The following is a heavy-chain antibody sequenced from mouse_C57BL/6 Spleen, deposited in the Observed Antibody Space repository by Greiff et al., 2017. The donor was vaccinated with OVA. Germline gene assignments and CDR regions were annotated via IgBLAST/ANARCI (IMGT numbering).Heavy chain of an antibody. D-gene: IGHD2-2*01. CDR1: GYTFTSYW. V-gene: IGHV1-55*01. J-gene: IGHJ4*01. CDR2: IYPGSGST. Sequence: QVQLQQPGAELVKPGASVKMSCKASGYTFTSYWINWVKQRPGQGLEWIGDIYPGSGSTNYNEKFKSKATLTVDTSSSTAYMQLSSLTSEDSAVYYCAREGNGYDYAMDYWGQGTSVTVSS. CDR3: AREGNGYDYAMDY.